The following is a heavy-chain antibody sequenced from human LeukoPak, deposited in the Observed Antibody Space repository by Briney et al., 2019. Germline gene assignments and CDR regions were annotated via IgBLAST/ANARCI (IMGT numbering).Heavy chain of an antibody. CDR2: ISYDGSNK. CDR1: GFRFSSYT. Sequence: GRSLRLSCAASGFRFSSYTMHWVRQAPGKGLEWVAVISYDGSNKYYADSVKGRFTISRDNSKNTLYLQMNSLRAEDTAVYYCASDPNNSLSFDYWGQGTLVTVSS. D-gene: IGHD1/OR15-1a*01. V-gene: IGHV3-30-3*01. CDR3: ASDPNNSLSFDY. J-gene: IGHJ4*02.